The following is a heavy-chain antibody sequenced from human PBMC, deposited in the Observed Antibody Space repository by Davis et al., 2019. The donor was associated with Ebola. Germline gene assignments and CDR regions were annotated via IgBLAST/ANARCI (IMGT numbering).Heavy chain of an antibody. CDR3: ARDIPNYYGSGSYGMDV. CDR2: MNPNSGNT. Sequence: ASVKVSCKASGYTFTSYGISWVRQATGQGLEWMGWMNPNSGNTGYAQKFQGRVTMTRNTSISTAYMELSSLRSEDTAVYYCARDIPNYYGSGSYGMDVWGQGTTVTVSS. D-gene: IGHD3-10*01. J-gene: IGHJ6*02. CDR1: GYTFTSYG. V-gene: IGHV1-8*02.